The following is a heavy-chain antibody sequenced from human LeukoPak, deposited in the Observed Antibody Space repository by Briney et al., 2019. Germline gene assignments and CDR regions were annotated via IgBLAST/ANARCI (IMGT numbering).Heavy chain of an antibody. CDR1: GYTFTSYD. Sequence: ASVKVSCKASGYTFTSYDINWVRQAPGKGLEWMGGFDPEDGETIYAQKFQGRVTMTEDTSTDTAYMELSSLRSEDTAVYYCAAMAAAGLNDAFDIWGQGTMVTVSS. V-gene: IGHV1-24*01. D-gene: IGHD6-13*01. J-gene: IGHJ3*02. CDR3: AAMAAAGLNDAFDI. CDR2: FDPEDGET.